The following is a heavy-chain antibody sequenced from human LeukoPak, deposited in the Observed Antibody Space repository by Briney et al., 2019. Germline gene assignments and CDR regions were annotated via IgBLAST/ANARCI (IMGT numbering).Heavy chain of an antibody. CDR1: GFTVSGDY. CDR3: ARDFWSGSYY. D-gene: IGHD3-3*01. J-gene: IGHJ4*02. CDR2: IYSGGST. Sequence: PGRSLRLSCAASGFTVSGDYMSGVRQAPAQGLEWGSVIYSGGSTYYADSVKGRFTISRDNSKNTLYLQMHSLRAEDTAVYYCARDFWSGSYYWGQGTLVTVSS. V-gene: IGHV3-66*02.